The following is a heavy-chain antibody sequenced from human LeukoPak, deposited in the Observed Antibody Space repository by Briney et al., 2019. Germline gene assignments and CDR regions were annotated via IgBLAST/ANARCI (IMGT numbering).Heavy chain of an antibody. Sequence: PGGSLRLSCAASGFTFSSYEMNWVRQAPGKGLEWVSYISSSGSTIYYADSVKGRFTISRDNAENSLYLQMNSLRAEDTAVYYCARDYGRYSYGLVPFDYWGQGTLVTVSS. CDR2: ISSSGSTI. CDR1: GFTFSSYE. V-gene: IGHV3-48*03. D-gene: IGHD5-18*01. CDR3: ARDYGRYSYGLVPFDY. J-gene: IGHJ4*02.